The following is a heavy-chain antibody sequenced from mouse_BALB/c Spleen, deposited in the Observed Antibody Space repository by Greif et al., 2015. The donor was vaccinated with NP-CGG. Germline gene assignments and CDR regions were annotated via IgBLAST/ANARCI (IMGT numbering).Heavy chain of an antibody. J-gene: IGHJ2*01. V-gene: IGHV14-3*02. D-gene: IGHD2-4*01. CDR2: IDPANGNT. CDR1: GFNIKDTY. Sequence: VQLQQSGAELVKPGASVKLSCTASGFNIKDTYMHWVKQRPEQGLEWIGRIDPANGNTKYDPKFQGKATITADTSSNAAYLQLSSLTSEDTAVYYCARGYYDYDGFDYWGQGTTLTVSS. CDR3: ARGYYDYDGFDY.